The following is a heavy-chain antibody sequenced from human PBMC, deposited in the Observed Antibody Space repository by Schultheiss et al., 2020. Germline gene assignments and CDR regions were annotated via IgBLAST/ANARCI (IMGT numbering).Heavy chain of an antibody. D-gene: IGHD6-19*01. CDR3: ARGRSSGWAVFYIPYDFDY. CDR1: GGSISSWY. V-gene: IGHV4-39*07. J-gene: IGHJ4*02. Sequence: SETLSLTCTVSGGSISSWYWSWIRQPPGKGLEWIGSIYYSGSTYYNPSLKSRVTISVDTSKNQFSLKLSSVTAADTAVYYCARGRSSGWAVFYIPYDFDYWGQGTLVTVSS. CDR2: IYYSGST.